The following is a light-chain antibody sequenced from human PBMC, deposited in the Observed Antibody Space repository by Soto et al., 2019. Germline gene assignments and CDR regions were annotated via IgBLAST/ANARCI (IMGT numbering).Light chain of an antibody. Sequence: QSALAQPASVSGSPGQSITISCTGTSSDIGGYKYVSWYQQHPGKAPKLMIYAVSNRPSGVSNRFSGSKSGNTASLTISGLQAEDEADYYCSSFTSRSTLVVFGGGTKVTVL. CDR3: SSFTSRSTLVV. CDR2: AVS. V-gene: IGLV2-14*01. J-gene: IGLJ2*01. CDR1: SSDIGGYKY.